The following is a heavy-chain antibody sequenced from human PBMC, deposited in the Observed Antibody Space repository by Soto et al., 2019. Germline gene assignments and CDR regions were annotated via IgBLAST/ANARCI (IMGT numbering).Heavy chain of an antibody. CDR2: IYYSGHT. J-gene: IGHJ4*02. D-gene: IGHD3-22*01. CDR3: ARGYDYDTGGYLFDS. V-gene: IGHV4-31*11. CDR1: GCSVSSDIYY. Sequence: SDTLSLSCAISGCSVSSDIYYWTWIRQHPGKGLEWIGYIYYSGHTYYNPSLKSRVTISLDTSNNQFSLKLTSVTAADTAVYYCARGYDYDTGGYLFDSWGQGTLVTVS.